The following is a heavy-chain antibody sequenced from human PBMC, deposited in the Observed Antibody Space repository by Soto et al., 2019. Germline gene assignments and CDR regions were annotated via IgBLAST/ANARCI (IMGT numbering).Heavy chain of an antibody. CDR1: VGSFSDYY. D-gene: IGHD3-22*01. Sequence: QVQLQQWGAGLLKPSETLSLTCAVYVGSFSDYYWTWIRQPPGKGLEWIGEINHSGSTNYSPSLNSRGTISADTSNNQFSLKLTSVTAADTAVYYCARGSPYYYESSGHYKGAHYFDHWGQGNLVTVSS. J-gene: IGHJ4*02. V-gene: IGHV4-34*02. CDR3: ARGSPYYYESSGHYKGAHYFDH. CDR2: INHSGST.